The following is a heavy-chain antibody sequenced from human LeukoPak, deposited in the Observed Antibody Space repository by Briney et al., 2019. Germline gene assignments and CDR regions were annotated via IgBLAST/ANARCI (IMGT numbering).Heavy chain of an antibody. V-gene: IGHV1-18*01. CDR3: VRSNDYDYHFNY. Sequence: ASVKVSCKASGYTFTSYGISWVRQAPGQGLERMGWISAYNGNTNYAQKLQGRVTMTKDTSTSTDYMELSSLKWEDTALYYCVRSNDYDYHFNYWGQGTLVTVSS. J-gene: IGHJ4*02. CDR1: GYTFTSYG. D-gene: IGHD5-12*01. CDR2: ISAYNGNT.